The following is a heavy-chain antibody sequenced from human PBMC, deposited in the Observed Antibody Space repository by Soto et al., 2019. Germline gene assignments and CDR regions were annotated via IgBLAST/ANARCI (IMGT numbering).Heavy chain of an antibody. V-gene: IGHV5-51*01. CDR1: GYSLTSSW. J-gene: IGHJ4*02. D-gene: IGHD6-19*01. CDR3: ARGRGRIAVAGTRYTYYFDY. CDR2: IYPGDSDT. Sequence: GASLQISCKGSGYSLTSSWIGWVRQMPGKGLEWMGIIYPGDSDTRYSPSFQGQVTISADKSISTAYLQWSSLKASDTAMYYCARGRGRIAVAGTRYTYYFDYWGQGTLVTVSS.